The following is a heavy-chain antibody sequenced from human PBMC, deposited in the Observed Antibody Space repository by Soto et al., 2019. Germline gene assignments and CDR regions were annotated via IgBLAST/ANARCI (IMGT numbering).Heavy chain of an antibody. V-gene: IGHV1-69*12. CDR2: IILPFGTA. D-gene: IGHD4-17*01. J-gene: IGHJ4*02. CDR1: GGTFSNYA. Sequence: QVRLVQSGAEVKKPGSSVKVSCKASGGTFSNYAISWVRQAPGQGLEWMGGIILPFGTANYAEKFQDRVSIAAEESMTTTYMELHGLRSEDTAVYYCARDPDYEGYFDYWGQGTLVSVSS. CDR3: ARDPDYEGYFDY.